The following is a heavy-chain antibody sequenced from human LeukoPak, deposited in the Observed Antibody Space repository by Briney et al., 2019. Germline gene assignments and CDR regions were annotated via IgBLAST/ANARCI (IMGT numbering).Heavy chain of an antibody. CDR1: GYTFTSYG. D-gene: IGHD2-2*01. CDR3: ARAHFAPGYCSSTSCSNSWFDP. J-gene: IGHJ5*02. V-gene: IGHV1-18*01. Sequence: ASVKVSCKASGYTFTSYGISWVRQAPGQGLEWMGWISAYSGNTNYAQKLQGRVTMTTDTSTSTAYMELRSLRSDDTAVYYRARAHFAPGYCSSTSCSNSWFDPWGQGTLVTVSS. CDR2: ISAYSGNT.